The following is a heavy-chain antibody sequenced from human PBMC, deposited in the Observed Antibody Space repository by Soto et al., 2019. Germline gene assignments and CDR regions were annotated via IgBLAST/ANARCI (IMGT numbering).Heavy chain of an antibody. J-gene: IGHJ5*02. CDR3: ARDWGFWSGYYSLGVVWSWFDP. Sequence: ASVKVSCKSSGYTFTFYYMHWVRQARGHGLEWMGWINPNSGGTNYAQKFQGRVTMTRDTSISTAYMELSSLRSEDTDVYYCARDWGFWSGYYSLGVVWSWFDPWGQGTLVTVSS. D-gene: IGHD3-3*01. CDR2: INPNSGGT. CDR1: GYTFTFYY. V-gene: IGHV1-2*02.